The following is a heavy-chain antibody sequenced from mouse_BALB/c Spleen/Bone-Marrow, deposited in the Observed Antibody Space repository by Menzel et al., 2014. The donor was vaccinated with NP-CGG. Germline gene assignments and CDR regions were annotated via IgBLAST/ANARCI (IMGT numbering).Heavy chain of an antibody. V-gene: IGHV1-54*01. CDR1: GYAFTDYL. CDR3: ARYDGYFDC. D-gene: IGHD2-3*01. J-gene: IGHJ2*01. CDR2: INPGSGST. Sequence: VQLQQSGAELVRPGTSVKVSCKASGYAFTDYLMEWLKQRPGQGLVWIGVINPGSGSTNYNEKFKDKATLTADKSSSTAYMQLSSLTSDDSAVYFCARYDGYFDCWGQGTILTVSP.